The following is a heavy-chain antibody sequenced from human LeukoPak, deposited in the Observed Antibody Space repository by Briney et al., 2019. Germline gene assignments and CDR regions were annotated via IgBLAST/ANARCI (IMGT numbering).Heavy chain of an antibody. D-gene: IGHD3-10*01. V-gene: IGHV4-59*01. Sequence: SETLSLTCTVSGGSISSYYWSWIRQPPGKGLEWIGYIYYSGSTNYNPSLKSRVTISVDTSKNQFSLKLSSVTAVDTAVYYCARGRSASAPGAFDIWGQGTMVTVSS. CDR2: IYYSGST. J-gene: IGHJ3*02. CDR1: GGSISSYY. CDR3: ARGRSASAPGAFDI.